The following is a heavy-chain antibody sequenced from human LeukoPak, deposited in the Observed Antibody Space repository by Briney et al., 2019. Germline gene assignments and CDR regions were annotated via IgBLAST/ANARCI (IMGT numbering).Heavy chain of an antibody. D-gene: IGHD4-23*01. V-gene: IGHV4-34*01. Sequence: SETLSLTCAVYGGSFSGYYWSWIRQPPGKGLEWIGEINHSGSTNYNPSLKSRVTISVDTSKNQFSLKLSSVTAADTAVYYRARLRTVVTPAYWGQGTLVTVSS. CDR1: GGSFSGYY. J-gene: IGHJ4*02. CDR2: INHSGST. CDR3: ARLRTVVTPAY.